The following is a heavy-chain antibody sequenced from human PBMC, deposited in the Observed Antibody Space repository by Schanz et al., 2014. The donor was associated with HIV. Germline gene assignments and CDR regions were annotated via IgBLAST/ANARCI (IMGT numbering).Heavy chain of an antibody. CDR2: IWNDGSNT. D-gene: IGHD4-4*01. CDR1: GFTFSDYG. Sequence: VQLLESGGGLVQPGKSLRLSCAASGFTFSDYGMHWVRQAPGKGLEWVAVIWNDGSNTFYADSVKGRFTISRDNSKKTVFLQMNNLRAEDTAVYYCARDRLHPGNGMDVWGQGTTVTVSS. CDR3: ARDRLHPGNGMDV. V-gene: IGHV3-33*01. J-gene: IGHJ6*02.